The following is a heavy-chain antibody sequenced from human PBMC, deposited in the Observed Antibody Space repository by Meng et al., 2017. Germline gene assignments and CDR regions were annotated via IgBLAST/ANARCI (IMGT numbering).Heavy chain of an antibody. D-gene: IGHD3-10*01. V-gene: IGHV1-2*02. J-gene: IGHJ6*02. CDR1: GYTFTGYN. CDR2: INPNSGGT. Sequence: ASVKVSCKASGYTFTGYNMHWVRQAPGQGLEWMGWINPNSGGTNYAQKFQGRVTMTRDTSISTAYMELSRLRSDDTAVYYCERDTVVRGGHSYYGMDVWGQGTMVTVSS. CDR3: ERDTVVRGGHSYYGMDV.